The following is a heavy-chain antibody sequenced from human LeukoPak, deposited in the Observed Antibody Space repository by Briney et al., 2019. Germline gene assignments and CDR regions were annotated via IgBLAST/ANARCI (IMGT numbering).Heavy chain of an antibody. CDR1: GGTFTSYA. Sequence: ASVKVSCKASGGTFTSYAISWGRQAPGQGLEWMGGIIPIFGTANYAQKFQGRVTITADESTSTAYMELSSLRSEDTAVYYCARVTEMATIWDYWGQGTLVTVSS. D-gene: IGHD5-24*01. CDR2: IIPIFGTA. CDR3: ARVTEMATIWDY. V-gene: IGHV1-69*13. J-gene: IGHJ4*02.